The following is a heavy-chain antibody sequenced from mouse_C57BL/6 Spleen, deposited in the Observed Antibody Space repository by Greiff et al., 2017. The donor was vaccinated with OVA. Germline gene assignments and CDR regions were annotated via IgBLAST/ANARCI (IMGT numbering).Heavy chain of an antibody. Sequence: QVQLKESGAELVRPGASVTLSCKASGYTFTDYEMHWVKQTPVHGLEWIGAIDPETGGTAYNQKFKGKAILTADKSSSTAYMELRSLTSEDSAVYYCTRERWDFYYFDYWGQGTTLTVSS. CDR1: GYTFTDYE. V-gene: IGHV1-15*01. CDR3: TRERWDFYYFDY. CDR2: IDPETGGT. D-gene: IGHD4-1*01. J-gene: IGHJ2*01.